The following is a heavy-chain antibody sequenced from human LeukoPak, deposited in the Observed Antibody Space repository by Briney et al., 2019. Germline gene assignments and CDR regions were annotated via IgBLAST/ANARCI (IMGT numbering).Heavy chain of an antibody. V-gene: IGHV1-46*01. J-gene: IGHJ4*02. CDR1: GYTFTSYY. D-gene: IGHD3-3*01. CDR2: INPSGGST. CDR3: ARVRTYYDFWSGYLTDY. Sequence: VASVKVSCKASGYTFTSYYMHWVRQAPGQGLEWMGIINPSGGSTSYAQKFQGRVTMTRDTSTSTVYMELSSLRSDDTAVYYCARVRTYYDFWSGYLTDYWGQGTLVTVSS.